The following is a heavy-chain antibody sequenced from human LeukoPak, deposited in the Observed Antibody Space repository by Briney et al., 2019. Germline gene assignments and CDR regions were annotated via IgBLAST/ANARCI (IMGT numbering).Heavy chain of an antibody. CDR3: ARGDSMVRGVIPFDY. J-gene: IGHJ4*02. D-gene: IGHD3-10*01. CDR1: GGSISSYY. V-gene: IGHV4-59*01. CDR2: IYYSGST. Sequence: SETLSLTCTVSGGSISSYYWSWIRQPPGKGLEWIGYIYYSGSTNYNPSLKSRATISVDTSKNQFSLKLSSVTAADTAVYYCARGDSMVRGVIPFDYWGQGTLVTVSS.